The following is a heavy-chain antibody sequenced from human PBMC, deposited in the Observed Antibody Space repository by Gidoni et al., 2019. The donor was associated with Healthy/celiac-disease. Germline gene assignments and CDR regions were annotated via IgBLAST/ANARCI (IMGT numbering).Heavy chain of an antibody. CDR1: GFTFSSFS. CDR3: ARVGTQSGCFDY. CDR2: ISSSSSTI. V-gene: IGHV3-48*02. J-gene: IGHJ4*02. D-gene: IGHD1-1*01. Sequence: EVQLVESGGGLVQPGGCLRLCCAASGFTFSSFSMNCVSQAQGKGLEWVSYISSSSSTIYYADSVKGRFTISRDNAKNSLYLQMNSPRDEDTAVYYCARVGTQSGCFDYWGQGTLVTVSS.